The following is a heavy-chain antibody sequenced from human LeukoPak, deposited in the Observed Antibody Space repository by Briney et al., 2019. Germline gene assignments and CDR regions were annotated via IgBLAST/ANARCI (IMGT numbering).Heavy chain of an antibody. Sequence: SETLSLTCTVSGGSISSYYWSWIRQPPGKGLEWIGCLYYSGSTNYNPSLKSRVTISIDTSKNQFSLKVKSVTAADTAVYYCAREQQGYCSSSSCLFDFWGQGTMVTVSS. V-gene: IGHV4-59*12. D-gene: IGHD2-15*01. CDR1: GGSISSYY. CDR3: AREQQGYCSSSSCLFDF. J-gene: IGHJ3*01. CDR2: LYYSGST.